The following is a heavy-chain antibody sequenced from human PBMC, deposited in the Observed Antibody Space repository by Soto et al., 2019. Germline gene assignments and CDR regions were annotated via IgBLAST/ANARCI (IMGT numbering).Heavy chain of an antibody. Sequence: QVQLQESGPGLVKPSETLSLTCTVSGGSINGYYWSWIRQPPGKGLEWIGYIYYSVSTNYNPSLKSRVTMSLDTSENHFSLKLSSVTAADTAVYYCARDSSHFDLWGRGTLVTVSS. V-gene: IGHV4-59*01. J-gene: IGHJ2*01. CDR1: GGSINGYY. CDR3: ARDSSHFDL. CDR2: IYYSVST.